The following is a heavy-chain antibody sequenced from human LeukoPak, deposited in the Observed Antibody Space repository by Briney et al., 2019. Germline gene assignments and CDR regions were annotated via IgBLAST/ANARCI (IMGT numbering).Heavy chain of an antibody. D-gene: IGHD3-22*01. J-gene: IGHJ3*02. Sequence: SETLSLSCRVSGDFIRRDNWTWIRQSPGKGLEWIGFVSNSGRIRNTTSLQSRVTLSIDASRSQLSLKLRSLSAADTAVYYCARLFDYDSSGDPVTFNMWGEGTKVTVSS. CDR3: ARLFDYDSSGDPVTFNM. V-gene: IGHV4-59*01. CDR1: GDFIRRDN. CDR2: VSNSGRI.